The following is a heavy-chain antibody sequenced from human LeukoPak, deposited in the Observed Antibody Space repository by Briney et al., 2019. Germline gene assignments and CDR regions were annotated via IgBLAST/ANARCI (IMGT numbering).Heavy chain of an antibody. CDR2: INPSGGST. V-gene: IGHV1-46*01. Sequence: ASVKVSCKAAGYTFTNFYMHWVRQAPGQGLEWMGMINPSGGSTNYAQKFQGRVTMTRDTSTSTVYMELSSLRSEDTAVYYCARPGAGLGFFDYWGQGTLVTVSS. J-gene: IGHJ4*02. CDR1: GYTFTNFY. D-gene: IGHD7-27*01. CDR3: ARPGAGLGFFDY.